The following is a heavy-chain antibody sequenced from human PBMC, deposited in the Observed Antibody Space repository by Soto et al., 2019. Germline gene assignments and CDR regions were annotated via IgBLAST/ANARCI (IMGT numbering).Heavy chain of an antibody. CDR3: ARNDSSGYLDS. CDR2: ISSSATYA. J-gene: IGHJ4*02. D-gene: IGHD3-22*01. V-gene: IGHV3-11*06. CDR1: GFTFSDYY. Sequence: GGSLRLSCAASGFTFSDYYMSWIRQAPGKGLEWLSYISSSATYAIYADSVKGRFTLSRGNAKNSLYLQMNSLRAEDTAVYYCARNDSSGYLDSWGRGTLVTVSS.